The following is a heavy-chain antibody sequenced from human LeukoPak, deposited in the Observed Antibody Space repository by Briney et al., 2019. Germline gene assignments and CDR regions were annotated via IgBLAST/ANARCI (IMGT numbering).Heavy chain of an antibody. D-gene: IGHD1-1*01. J-gene: IGHJ4*01. CDR2: IYYSGST. Sequence: PSETLSLTCTVSGGSISSYYWSWIRQPPGKGLEWIGYIYYSGSTNYNPSLKSRVTISVDTSKNQFSLKLSSVTAADTAVYHCARHMGLGYTYFYPYFDYWGQGTLVTVSS. CDR3: ARHMGLGYTYFYPYFDY. CDR1: GGSISSYY. V-gene: IGHV4-59*08.